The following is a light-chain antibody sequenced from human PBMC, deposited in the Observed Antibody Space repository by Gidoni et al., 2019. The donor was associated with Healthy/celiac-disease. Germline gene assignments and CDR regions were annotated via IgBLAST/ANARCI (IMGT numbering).Light chain of an antibody. J-gene: IGKJ5*01. Sequence: EIVLTQSPATLSLSPGERATLSCRASQSVSSYLAWYQQKPGQAPRLLIYDASTRATGLPARFSGSGSVTDFTLTISSLEPEDFAVYYCQQRSNWPSITFGQGTRLEIK. CDR1: QSVSSY. CDR2: DAS. CDR3: QQRSNWPSIT. V-gene: IGKV3-11*01.